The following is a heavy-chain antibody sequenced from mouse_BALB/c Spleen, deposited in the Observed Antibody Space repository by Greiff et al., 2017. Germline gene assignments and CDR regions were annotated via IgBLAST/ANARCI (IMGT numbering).Heavy chain of an antibody. CDR3: ASRYDGYPYAMDY. Sequence: EVMLVESGGGLVQPGGSLRLSCAPSGFTFTDYYMSWVRQPPGKALEWLGFIRNKANGYTTEYSASVKGRFTISRDNSQSILYLQMNTLRAEDSATYYCASRYDGYPYAMDYWGQGTSVTVSS. V-gene: IGHV7-3*02. D-gene: IGHD2-3*01. CDR1: GFTFTDYY. J-gene: IGHJ4*01. CDR2: IRNKANGYTT.